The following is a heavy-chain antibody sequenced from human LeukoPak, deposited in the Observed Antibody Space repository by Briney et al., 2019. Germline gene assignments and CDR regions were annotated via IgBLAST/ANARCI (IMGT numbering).Heavy chain of an antibody. V-gene: IGHV4-34*01. CDR3: ARTRYCSSTSCYSYYFDY. CDR2: INHSGST. D-gene: IGHD2-2*01. CDR1: GGSFSGYY. Sequence: SETLSLTCAVYGGSFSGYYWSWIRQPPGKGLEWIGEINHSGSTNYDPSLKSRVTISVDTSKNQFSLKLSSVTAADTAVYYCARTRYCSSTSCYSYYFDYWGQGTLVTVSS. J-gene: IGHJ4*02.